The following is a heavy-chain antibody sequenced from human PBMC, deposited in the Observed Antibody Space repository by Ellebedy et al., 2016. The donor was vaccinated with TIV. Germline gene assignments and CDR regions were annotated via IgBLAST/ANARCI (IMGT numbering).Heavy chain of an antibody. CDR2: IYYSGRT. CDR3: TRGGTSYSDY. D-gene: IGHD1-1*01. V-gene: IGHV4-39*07. CDR1: GGSISSTSYY. J-gene: IGHJ4*01. Sequence: SETLSLTCTVSGGSISSTSYYWGWIRQPPGQGLEWIGNIYYSGRTYYNPSLKSRITISVDTSKNQFSLKLSSVTAADTAMYYCTRGGTSYSDYWGRGTLVTVSS.